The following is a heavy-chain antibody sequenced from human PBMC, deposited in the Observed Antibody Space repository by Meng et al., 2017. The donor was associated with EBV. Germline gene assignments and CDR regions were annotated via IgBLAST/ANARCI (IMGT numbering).Heavy chain of an antibody. CDR3: ARDGAAAGRPLGY. CDR2: VNPNSGGT. V-gene: IGHV1-2*04. Sequence: QSQLVQSGAAVXXXXXSVKVSCKASGYTFTGYYMHWVRQAPGQGLEWMGWVNPNSGGTNYAQKFQGWVTMTRDTSISTAYMELSRLRSDDTAVYYCARDGAAAGRPLGYWGQGTLVTVSS. J-gene: IGHJ4*02. D-gene: IGHD6-13*01. CDR1: GYTFTGYY.